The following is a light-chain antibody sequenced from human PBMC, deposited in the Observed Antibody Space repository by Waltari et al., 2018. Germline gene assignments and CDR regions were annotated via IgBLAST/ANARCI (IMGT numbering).Light chain of an antibody. CDR2: VNSDGSH. V-gene: IGLV4-69*01. CDR1: SGHSTNV. Sequence: QLVLTQSPSASASLGASVKLTCTLSSGHSTNVIAWLQKRPEKGPRFVRKVNSDGSHSKGDEIPDRFSGSSSGAERYLTISSLQSEDEADYYCQTGGHGTWVFGGGTKLTVL. CDR3: QTGGHGTWV. J-gene: IGLJ3*02.